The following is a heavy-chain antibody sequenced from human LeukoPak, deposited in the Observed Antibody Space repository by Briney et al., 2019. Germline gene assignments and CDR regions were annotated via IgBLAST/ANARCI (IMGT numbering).Heavy chain of an antibody. CDR1: GGSISSYY. CDR2: IYYRGST. V-gene: IGHV4-59*01. D-gene: IGHD6-13*01. Sequence: SEPLSLTCTVSGGSISSYYWSWIRQPPGKGLEWIGYIYYRGSTNYNPSLKSRVTISEDTSKNQFSLKLSSVTAADTAVYYCARDLAAAGTIDPWGQGTLVTASS. CDR3: ARDLAAAGTIDP. J-gene: IGHJ5*02.